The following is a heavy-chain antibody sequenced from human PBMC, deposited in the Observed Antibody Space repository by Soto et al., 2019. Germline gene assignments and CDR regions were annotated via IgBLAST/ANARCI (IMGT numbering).Heavy chain of an antibody. CDR3: AKDRLWGSSDRGAPDDFEV. Sequence: PSETLSLTCTVSGGSISSRNWWSWLRQSPTKGLEWIGEIYQSGSTNYNPSLESRVTISVDKTKNQFSLELTSLTAADPAVYYCAKDRLWGSSDRGAPDDFEVWGQGTMVTVSS. V-gene: IGHV4-4*02. CDR2: IYQSGST. CDR1: GGSISSRNW. J-gene: IGHJ3*01. D-gene: IGHD6-6*01.